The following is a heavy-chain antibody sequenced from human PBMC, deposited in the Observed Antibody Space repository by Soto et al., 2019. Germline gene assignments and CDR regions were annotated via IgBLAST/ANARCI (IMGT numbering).Heavy chain of an antibody. CDR2: IYYSGST. J-gene: IGHJ5*02. CDR1: GGSISSYY. V-gene: IGHV4-59*01. Sequence: QVQLQESGPGLVKPSETLSLTCTVSGGSISSYYWSWIRQPPGKGLEWIGYIYYSGSTNYNPSLKSRVTISVDTSKNQYSLKLSSVTAADTAVYYCAAASSTGWFDPWGQGTLVTVSS. D-gene: IGHD2-2*01. CDR3: AAASSTGWFDP.